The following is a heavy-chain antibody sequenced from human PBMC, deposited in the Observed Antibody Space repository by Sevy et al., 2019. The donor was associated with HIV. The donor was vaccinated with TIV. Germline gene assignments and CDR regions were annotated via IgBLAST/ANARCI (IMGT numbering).Heavy chain of an antibody. CDR3: VRGRYGSGGSCLYYFDY. J-gene: IGHJ4*02. Sequence: SETLSLTCAVSGGSISSGGYSWSWIRQPPGKGLQWIGYIYHSGSTYYNPSLKSRVTISVDRSKNQFSLKLSSVTAADTAMYYHVRGRYGSGGSCLYYFDYWGQGTLVTVSS. V-gene: IGHV4-30-2*01. D-gene: IGHD2-15*01. CDR2: IYHSGST. CDR1: GGSISSGGYS.